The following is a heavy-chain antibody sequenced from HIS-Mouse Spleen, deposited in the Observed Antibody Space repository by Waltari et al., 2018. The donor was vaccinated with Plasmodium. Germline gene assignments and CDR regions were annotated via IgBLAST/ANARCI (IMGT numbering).Heavy chain of an antibody. CDR3: ASSGSGSYYY. D-gene: IGHD3-10*01. V-gene: IGHV4-34*01. CDR2: INHSGST. J-gene: IGHJ4*02. Sequence: QVQLQQWGAGLLKPSATLSLTCAVYGGSFSGYYWSWFRQPPGKGLEWIGEINHSGSTNYNPSLKSRVTISVDTSKNQFSLKLSSVTAADTAVYYCASSGSGSYYYWGQGTLVTVSS. CDR1: GGSFSGYY.